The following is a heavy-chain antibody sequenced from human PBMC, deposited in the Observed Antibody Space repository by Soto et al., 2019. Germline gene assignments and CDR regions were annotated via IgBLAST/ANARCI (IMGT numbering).Heavy chain of an antibody. D-gene: IGHD3-22*01. V-gene: IGHV4-31*03. J-gene: IGHJ6*02. Sequence: SETLSLTCTVSGGYISRSNYYWAWIRQPPGKGLEWIGYIYYSGSTYYNPSLKSRVTISVDTSKNQFSLKLSSVTAADTAVYYCASNMIVAQSYYYYYGMDVWGQGTTVTVSS. CDR3: ASNMIVAQSYYYYYGMDV. CDR2: IYYSGST. CDR1: GGYISRSNYY.